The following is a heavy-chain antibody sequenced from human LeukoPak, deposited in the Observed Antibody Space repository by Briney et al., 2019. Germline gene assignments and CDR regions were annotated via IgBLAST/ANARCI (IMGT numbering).Heavy chain of an antibody. J-gene: IGHJ4*02. Sequence: GGSLRLSCVGSGFNVTTNNMSWVRQAPGKGLECVSAFHGVGGPDYADSVMNRFTISRDNSKNTLYLQMNSLRAEDTSVYFCGRRFCNSCPLDFWGQGTLVTVSS. D-gene: IGHD2-21*01. CDR2: FHGVGGP. CDR1: GFNVTTNN. CDR3: GRRFCNSCPLDF. V-gene: IGHV3-66*04.